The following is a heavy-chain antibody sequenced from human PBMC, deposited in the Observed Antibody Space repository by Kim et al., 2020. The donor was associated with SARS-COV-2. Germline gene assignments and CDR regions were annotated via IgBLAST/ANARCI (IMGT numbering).Heavy chain of an antibody. V-gene: IGHV4-59*01. CDR3: AREMVRGVMV. Sequence: SETLSLTCTVSGGSISSYYWSWIRQPPGKGLEWIGYIYYSGSTNYNPSLKSRVTISVDTSKNQFSLKLSSVTAADTAVYYCAREMVRGVMVWGQGTLVTVSS. J-gene: IGHJ4*02. D-gene: IGHD3-10*01. CDR1: GGSISSYY. CDR2: IYYSGST.